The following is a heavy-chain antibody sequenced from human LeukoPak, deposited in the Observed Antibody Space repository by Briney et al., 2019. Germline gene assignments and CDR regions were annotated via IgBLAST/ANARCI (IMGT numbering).Heavy chain of an antibody. CDR1: GYTFTSYD. J-gene: IGHJ3*02. Sequence: GASVKVSCKASGYTFTSYDINWVRQAPGQGLEWMGWINPNSGGTNYAQKFQGRVTVTRDTSITTAYMELSSLRSDDTAVYYCARGRRHYDSSGYYYEGDAFDIWGQGTMVTVSS. CDR2: INPNSGGT. V-gene: IGHV1-2*02. D-gene: IGHD3-22*01. CDR3: ARGRRHYDSSGYYYEGDAFDI.